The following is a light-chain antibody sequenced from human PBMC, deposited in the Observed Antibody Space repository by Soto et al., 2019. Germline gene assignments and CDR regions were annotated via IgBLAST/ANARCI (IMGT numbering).Light chain of an antibody. Sequence: QAVVTHPPSASGTPGQRVTISCSGSSSNIGSNTVNWYQQLPGTAPKLLIYSNNQRPSGVPDRFSGSKSGTSASLAISGLQFEDESDYYCAAWDDSLNGVVFGRGTKLTVL. V-gene: IGLV1-44*01. CDR2: SNN. CDR1: SSNIGSNT. J-gene: IGLJ2*01. CDR3: AAWDDSLNGVV.